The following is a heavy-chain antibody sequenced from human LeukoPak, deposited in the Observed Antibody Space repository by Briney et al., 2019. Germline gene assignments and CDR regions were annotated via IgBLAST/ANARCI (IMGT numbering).Heavy chain of an antibody. CDR3: ATDLLGLGYCSGGSCYS. D-gene: IGHD2-15*01. CDR1: GYTFTGYY. J-gene: IGHJ4*02. V-gene: IGHV1-2*02. Sequence: ASVKVSCKASGYTFTGYYMHWVRQAPGQGLEWMGWINPNSGGTNYAQKFQGRVTMTEDTSTDTAYMELSSLRSEDTAVYYCATDLLGLGYCSGGSCYSWGQGTLVTVSS. CDR2: INPNSGGT.